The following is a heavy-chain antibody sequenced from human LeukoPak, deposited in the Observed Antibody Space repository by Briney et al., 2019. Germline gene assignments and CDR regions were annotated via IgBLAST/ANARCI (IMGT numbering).Heavy chain of an antibody. CDR2: IYYSGST. Sequence: KPSETLSLTCTVSGGSISSYYWSWIRQPPGKGLEWIGYIYYSGSTNYNPSLKSRVTISVDTSKNQFSLKLSSVTAADTAVYYCARVVIMVRGVIAYDAFDIWGQGTMVTVSS. CDR3: ARVVIMVRGVIAYDAFDI. D-gene: IGHD3-10*01. V-gene: IGHV4-59*08. CDR1: GGSISSYY. J-gene: IGHJ3*02.